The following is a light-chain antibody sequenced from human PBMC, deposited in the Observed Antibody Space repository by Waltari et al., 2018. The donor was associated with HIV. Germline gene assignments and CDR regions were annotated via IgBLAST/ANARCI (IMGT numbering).Light chain of an antibody. J-gene: IGLJ3*02. CDR2: EVY. CDR3: SSYSARGFVV. V-gene: IGLV2-14*01. Sequence: HSALTQPASVSGSPGQSITISCTGPTSAISAFNFVSWYHQSPGRAPKLIIVEVYSRPSGISDRFSGSKSGVTASLTISALRAEDEADYFCSSYSARGFVVFGGGTKVTVL. CDR1: TSAISAFNF.